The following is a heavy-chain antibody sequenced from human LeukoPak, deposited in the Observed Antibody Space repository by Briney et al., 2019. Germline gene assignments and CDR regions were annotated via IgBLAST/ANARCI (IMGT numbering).Heavy chain of an antibody. CDR2: IYYSGST. D-gene: IGHD6-13*01. CDR1: GGSISSYY. V-gene: IGHV4-59*08. Sequence: SETLSLTCTVSGGSISSYYWSWIRQPPGKGLEWIGNIYYSGSTNYNPSLKSRVTISVDTSKNQFSLKLSSVTAADTAVYYCATDQPAYSSSSDAFDIWGQGTMVTVSS. J-gene: IGHJ3*02. CDR3: ATDQPAYSSSSDAFDI.